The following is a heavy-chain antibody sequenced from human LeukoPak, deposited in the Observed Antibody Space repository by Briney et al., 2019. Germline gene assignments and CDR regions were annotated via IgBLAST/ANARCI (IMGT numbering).Heavy chain of an antibody. CDR3: AREDDDYGDYEYYFDY. D-gene: IGHD4-17*01. CDR2: IYYAGRT. V-gene: IGHV4-39*07. CDR1: GGSISSSSYY. Sequence: PSETLSLTCTVSGGSISSSSYYWGWIRQPPGKGLESIGNIYYAGRTYYNPSLMSRVTISVDSSKNQFSLKLSSVTAADTAVYYCAREDDDYGDYEYYFDYWGQGTLVIVSS. J-gene: IGHJ4*02.